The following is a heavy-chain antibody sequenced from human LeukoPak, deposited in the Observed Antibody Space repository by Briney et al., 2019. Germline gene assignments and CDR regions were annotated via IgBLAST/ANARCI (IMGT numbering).Heavy chain of an antibody. CDR1: GGSISSYY. J-gene: IGHJ6*02. V-gene: IGHV4-59*01. Sequence: SETLSFTCTVSGGSISSYYWSWIRQPPGKGLEWIGYIYYSGSTNYNPSLKSRVTISVDTSKNQFSLKLSSVTAADTAVYYCARHHRSYPSNYYGMDVWGQGTTVTVSS. CDR2: IYYSGST. D-gene: IGHD1-26*01. CDR3: ARHHRSYPSNYYGMDV.